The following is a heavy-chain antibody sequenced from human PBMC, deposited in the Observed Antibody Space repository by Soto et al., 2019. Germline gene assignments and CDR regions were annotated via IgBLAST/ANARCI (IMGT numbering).Heavy chain of an antibody. CDR3: ARVDGGSAGTGVVGY. CDR1: GYSISSGYY. Sequence: PSETLSLTCAVSGYSISSGYYWGWIRQPPGKGLEWIGSIYHNGRTYYNPSLKSRVIISVDTSKNQFSLNLGSVTAADTAVHYCARVDGGSAGTGVVGYWGQGTLVTVS. J-gene: IGHJ4*02. CDR2: IYHNGRT. D-gene: IGHD2-8*02. V-gene: IGHV4-38-2*01.